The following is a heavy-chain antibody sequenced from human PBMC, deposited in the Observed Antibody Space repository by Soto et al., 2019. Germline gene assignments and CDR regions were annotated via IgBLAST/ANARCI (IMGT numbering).Heavy chain of an antibody. CDR1: GYTFTSYG. CDR3: ARDHSLYGDYAPCFDY. Sequence: GASVKVSCKASGYTFTSYGISWVRQAPGQGLKWMGWISAYNGNTNYAQKLQGRVTMTTDTSTSTAYMELRSLRSDDTAVYYCARDHSLYGDYAPCFDYWGQGTLVTVSS. CDR2: ISAYNGNT. J-gene: IGHJ4*02. V-gene: IGHV1-18*01. D-gene: IGHD4-17*01.